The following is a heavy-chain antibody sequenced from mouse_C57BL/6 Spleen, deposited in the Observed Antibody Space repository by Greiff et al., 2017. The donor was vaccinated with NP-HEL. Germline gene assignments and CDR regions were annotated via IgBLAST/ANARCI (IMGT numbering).Heavy chain of an antibody. V-gene: IGHV2-2*01. CDR2: IWSGGST. Sequence: VKLMESGPGLVQPSQSLSITCTVSGFSLTSYGVHWVRQSPGKGLEWLGVIWSGGSTDYNAAFISRLSISKDNSKSQVFFKMNSLQADDTAIYYCARNGAYEDYAMDYWGQGTSVTVSS. CDR3: ARNGAYEDYAMDY. D-gene: IGHD6-5*01. J-gene: IGHJ4*01. CDR1: GFSLTSYG.